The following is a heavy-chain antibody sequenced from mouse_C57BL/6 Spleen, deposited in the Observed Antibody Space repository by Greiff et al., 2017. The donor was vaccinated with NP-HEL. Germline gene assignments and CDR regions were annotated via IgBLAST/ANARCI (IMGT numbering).Heavy chain of an antibody. J-gene: IGHJ3*01. Sequence: VQLQQSGAELVRPGASVTLSCKASGYTFTDYEMHWVKQTPVHGLEWIGAIDPETGGTAYNQKFKGKAILTADKSSSTAYMELRSLTSEDSAVYDCTRGAYDHARMFAYWGQGTLVTVSA. CDR2: IDPETGGT. V-gene: IGHV1-15*01. CDR3: TRGAYDHARMFAY. D-gene: IGHD2-12*01. CDR1: GYTFTDYE.